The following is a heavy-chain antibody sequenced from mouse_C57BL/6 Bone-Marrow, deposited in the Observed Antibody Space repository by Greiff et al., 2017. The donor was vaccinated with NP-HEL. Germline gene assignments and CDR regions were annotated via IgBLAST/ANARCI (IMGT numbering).Heavy chain of an antibody. D-gene: IGHD1-1*01. V-gene: IGHV5-9-1*02. CDR3: TRDNYGNYYAMDY. CDR2: ISSGGDYI. CDR1: GFTFSSYA. J-gene: IGHJ4*01. Sequence: EVKLVESGEGLVKPGGSLKLSCAASGFTFSSYAMSWVRQTPEKRLEWVAYISSGGDYIYYADTVKGRFTISRDNARNTLYLQRSSLKSEDTAMYYCTRDNYGNYYAMDYWGQGTSVTVSS.